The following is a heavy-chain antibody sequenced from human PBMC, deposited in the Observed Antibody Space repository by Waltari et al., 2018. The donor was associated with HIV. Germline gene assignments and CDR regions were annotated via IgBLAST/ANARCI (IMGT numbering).Heavy chain of an antibody. D-gene: IGHD3-22*01. Sequence: EVQLVESGGGLIQPGGSLRLSCAASGFTFSSYELNWVRQAPGKGLEWVSYMRSSGNTIENADSGKGRFTISRDNTENSLYLQMNSLRAEDTAVYYCARETNYYDGSGFFLDDWGQGTLVTVSS. CDR1: GFTFSSYE. J-gene: IGHJ4*02. V-gene: IGHV3-48*03. CDR3: ARETNYYDGSGFFLDD. CDR2: MRSSGNTI.